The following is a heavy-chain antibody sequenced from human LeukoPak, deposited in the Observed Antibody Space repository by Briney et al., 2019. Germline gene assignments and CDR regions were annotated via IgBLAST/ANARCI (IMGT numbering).Heavy chain of an antibody. D-gene: IGHD6-13*01. CDR2: IYYSGST. CDR1: GGSISSSSYY. J-gene: IGHJ4*02. Sequence: SETLSLTCTVSGGSISSSSYYWGWIRQPPGKGLEWIGSIYYSGSTYYNPSLKSRVTISVDTSKNQFSLKLSSVTAADTAVYYCARVERAAAGTGLGYWGQGTLVTVSS. V-gene: IGHV4-39*01. CDR3: ARVERAAAGTGLGY.